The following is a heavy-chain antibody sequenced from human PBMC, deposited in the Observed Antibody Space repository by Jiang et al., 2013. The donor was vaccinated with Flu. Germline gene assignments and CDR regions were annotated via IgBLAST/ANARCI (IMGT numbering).Heavy chain of an antibody. V-gene: IGHV3-48*03. J-gene: IGHJ4*02. CDR2: ISSSGSTI. Sequence: KGLEWVSYISSSGSTIYYADSVKGRFTISRDNAKNSLYLQMNSLRAEDTAVYYCARVARSSSWYEMYYFDYWGQGTLVTVSS. CDR3: ARVARSSSWYEMYYFDY. D-gene: IGHD6-13*01.